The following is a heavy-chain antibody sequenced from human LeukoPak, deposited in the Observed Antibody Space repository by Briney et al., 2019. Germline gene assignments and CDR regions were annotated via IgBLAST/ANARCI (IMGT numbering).Heavy chain of an antibody. J-gene: IGHJ4*02. CDR2: INSDGSST. CDR3: ARDQRIGGRYCSSTRCYPPDY. Sequence: GGSLRLSCAASGFTFSSYWMHWVRQAPGKGLVWVSRINSDGSSTSYADSVKGRFTISRDNAKNTLYLQMNSLRAEDTAVYYCARDQRIGGRYCSSTRCYPPDYWGKGTLVTVSS. CDR1: GFTFSSYW. D-gene: IGHD2-2*01. V-gene: IGHV3-74*01.